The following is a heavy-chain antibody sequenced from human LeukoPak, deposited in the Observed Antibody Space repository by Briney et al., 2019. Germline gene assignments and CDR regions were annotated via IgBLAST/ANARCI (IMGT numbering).Heavy chain of an antibody. Sequence: GGSLRLSCAASGFTSSSYAMSWVRQAPGKGLEWVSGISGSGGGTYYADSVKGRFTISRDNSKNTLYLRMNSLRAEDTAIYYCSKDRTTSGGAEGYWGQGTLVTVSA. CDR1: GFTSSSYA. CDR3: SKDRTTSGGAEGY. D-gene: IGHD3-10*01. J-gene: IGHJ4*02. CDR2: ISGSGGGT. V-gene: IGHV3-23*01.